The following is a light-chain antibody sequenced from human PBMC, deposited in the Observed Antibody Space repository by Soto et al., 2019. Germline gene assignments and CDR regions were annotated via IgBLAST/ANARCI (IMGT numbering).Light chain of an antibody. CDR2: LGS. V-gene: IGKV2-28*01. J-gene: IGKJ5*01. CDR1: QRLLHSNGYNY. Sequence: IVMTQSPLSRAATPGGPGSISCRSSQRLLHSNGYNYLDWYLQKPGQSPQLLIYLGSNRASGVPDRFSGSGSGTDFTLKISRVEAEDVGVYYCMQALQTPLTCGQGTRLEIK. CDR3: MQALQTPLT.